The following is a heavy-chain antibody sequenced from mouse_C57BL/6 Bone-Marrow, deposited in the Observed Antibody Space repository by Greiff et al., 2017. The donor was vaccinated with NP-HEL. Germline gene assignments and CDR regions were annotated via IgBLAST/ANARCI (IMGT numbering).Heavy chain of an antibody. Sequence: EVQLQQSGPELVKPGDSVKISCKASGYSFTGYFMNWVMQSHGKSLEWIGRINPYNGDTFYNQKFKGKATLTVDKSSSTAHMELRSLTSEDSAVYYCAREEGYCWYFDVWGTGTTVTVSS. CDR2: INPYNGDT. J-gene: IGHJ1*03. CDR3: AREEGYCWYFDV. CDR1: GYSFTGYF. V-gene: IGHV1-20*01. D-gene: IGHD2-3*01.